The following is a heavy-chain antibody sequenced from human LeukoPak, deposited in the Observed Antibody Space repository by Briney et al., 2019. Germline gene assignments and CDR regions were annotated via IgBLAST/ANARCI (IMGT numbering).Heavy chain of an antibody. Sequence: GESLKISCKGSGYSFTSYWIGWVRQMPGKGLEWMGIIYPDDSDSRNSPSFQGQVTISADKSISTAYLQWSSLKASDTAMYYCARHGVSSWGPIDYWGQGTLVTVSS. V-gene: IGHV5-51*01. CDR3: ARHGVSSWGPIDY. D-gene: IGHD6-13*01. J-gene: IGHJ4*02. CDR1: GYSFTSYW. CDR2: IYPDDSDS.